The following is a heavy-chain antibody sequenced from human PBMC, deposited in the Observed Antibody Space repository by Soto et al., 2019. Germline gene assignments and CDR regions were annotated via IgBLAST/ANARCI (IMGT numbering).Heavy chain of an antibody. CDR3: ARYQDFWSGPYFDY. V-gene: IGHV1-69*13. CDR1: GGTFSSYA. CDR2: IIPIFGTA. J-gene: IGHJ4*02. D-gene: IGHD3-3*01. Sequence: SVKVSCKASGGTFSSYAISWVRQAPGQGLEWMGGIIPIFGTANYAQKFQGRVTITADESTSTAYMELSSLRSEDTAVYYCARYQDFWSGPYFDYWGQGTLVTVSS.